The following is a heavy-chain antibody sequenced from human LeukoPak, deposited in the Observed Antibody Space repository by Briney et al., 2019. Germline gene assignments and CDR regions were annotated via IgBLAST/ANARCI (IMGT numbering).Heavy chain of an antibody. CDR3: ARENSGTYPGFLDC. D-gene: IGHD1-26*01. V-gene: IGHV3-21*01. Sequence: GGSLRLSCAASGFTFSAFSMNWVRQAPGKGLEWVSSIGSSSNYVSYSDSVKGRFTISRDNAKNSLHLQMNGLRAEDTAVYYCARENSGTYPGFLDCWGQGTLVTVSS. J-gene: IGHJ4*02. CDR1: GFTFSAFS. CDR2: IGSSSNYV.